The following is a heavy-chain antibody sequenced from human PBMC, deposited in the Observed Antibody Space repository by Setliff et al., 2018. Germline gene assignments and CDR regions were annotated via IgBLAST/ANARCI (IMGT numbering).Heavy chain of an antibody. CDR1: GGSITSGGGFY. V-gene: IGHV4-39*01. D-gene: IGHD2-15*01. CDR2: FYSFGSI. Sequence: NPSETLSLTCSVSGGSITSGGGFYWAWIRQPPGKELEWIGSFYSFGSIYYSPSLKNRVTISGDTSSNQFSLNLNSVTAADTAVYYCARARYCSGGRCYWTWLDSWAQGTLVTVSS. CDR3: ARARYCSGGRCYWTWLDS. J-gene: IGHJ5*01.